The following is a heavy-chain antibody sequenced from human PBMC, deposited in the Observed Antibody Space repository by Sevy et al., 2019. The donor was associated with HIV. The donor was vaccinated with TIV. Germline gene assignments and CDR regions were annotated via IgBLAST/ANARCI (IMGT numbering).Heavy chain of an antibody. D-gene: IGHD1-26*01. Sequence: GGSLRLSCAASGFPFSSYDMHWVRQAPGKGLEWVAVISYEGSDKDYADAVKGRFTISRDNSKNTLFLQLNSLRAEDTAVYYCAKEPSGSYLAYYNYYGMDVWGQGTTVTVSS. V-gene: IGHV3-30*18. J-gene: IGHJ6*02. CDR2: ISYEGSDK. CDR3: AKEPSGSYLAYYNYYGMDV. CDR1: GFPFSSYD.